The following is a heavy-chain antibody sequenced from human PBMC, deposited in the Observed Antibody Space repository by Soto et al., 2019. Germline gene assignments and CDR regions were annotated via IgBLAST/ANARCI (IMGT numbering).Heavy chain of an antibody. CDR1: GYTFTSYA. CDR2: INAGNGNT. J-gene: IGHJ6*02. D-gene: IGHD6-13*01. V-gene: IGHV1-3*01. CDR3: ARDRGLGYSSSWYVNYYYYYGMDV. Sequence: ASGKVSCKASGYTFTSYAMHWVRQAPGQRLEWMGWINAGNGNTKYSQKFQGRVTITRDTSASTAYMELSSLRSEDTAVYYCARDRGLGYSSSWYVNYYYYYGMDVWGQGTTVTVPS.